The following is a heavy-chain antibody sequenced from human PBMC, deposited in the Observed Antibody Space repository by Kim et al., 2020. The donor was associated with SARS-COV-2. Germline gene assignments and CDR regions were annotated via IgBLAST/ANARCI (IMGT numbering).Heavy chain of an antibody. Sequence: SETLSLTCAVYGGSFSGYYWSWIRQPPGKGLEWIGEINHSGSTNYNPSLKSRVTISVDTSKNQFSLKLSSVTAADTAVHYCTRGGELLRDFDYLGQGTLV. CDR2: INHSGST. J-gene: IGHJ4*02. V-gene: IGHV4-34*01. CDR3: TRGGELLRDFDY. D-gene: IGHD1-26*01. CDR1: GGSFSGYY.